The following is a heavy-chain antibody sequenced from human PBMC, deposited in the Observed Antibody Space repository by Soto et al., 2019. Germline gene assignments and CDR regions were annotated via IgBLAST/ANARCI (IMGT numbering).Heavy chain of an antibody. Sequence: SETLSLTCTVSGGSISSSSYYWGWIRQPPGKGLEWIGSIYYSGSTYYNPSLKSRVTISVDTSKNQFSLKLSSVTAADTAVYYCARLGRVYPGYPESAFDYWGQGTLVTVSS. CDR2: IYYSGST. J-gene: IGHJ4*02. D-gene: IGHD5-12*01. V-gene: IGHV4-39*01. CDR3: ARLGRVYPGYPESAFDY. CDR1: GGSISSSSYY.